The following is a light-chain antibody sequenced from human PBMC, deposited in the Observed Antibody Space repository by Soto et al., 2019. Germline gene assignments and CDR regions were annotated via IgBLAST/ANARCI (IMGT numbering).Light chain of an antibody. V-gene: IGLV2-14*03. CDR3: NSYSSSSPLV. CDR2: AVT. J-gene: IGLJ2*01. CDR1: GNDVGNYNF. Sequence: QSALTQPASVSGSPGQSITISCTGSGNDVGNYNFVSWYQQPPGKAPKLIMYAVTSRPSGISDRFSGSKSGNTASLTISGLRIEDEGDYCNSYSSSSPLVVGGGTELTVL.